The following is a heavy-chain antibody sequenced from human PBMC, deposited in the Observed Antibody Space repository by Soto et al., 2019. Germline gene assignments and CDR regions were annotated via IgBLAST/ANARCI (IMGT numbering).Heavy chain of an antibody. Sequence: QVQLQESGPGLVKPSQTLSLTCTVSGGSISSGVYYWSWIRQPPGKGLEWIGYICYSGSTYYNTSLKSRVTISVDTSKNQFSLKLSSVTAADTAVYYCARSPHYGDYVNWGQGTLVTVSS. CDR1: GGSISSGVYY. CDR2: ICYSGST. V-gene: IGHV4-30-4*01. J-gene: IGHJ4*02. D-gene: IGHD4-17*01. CDR3: ARSPHYGDYVN.